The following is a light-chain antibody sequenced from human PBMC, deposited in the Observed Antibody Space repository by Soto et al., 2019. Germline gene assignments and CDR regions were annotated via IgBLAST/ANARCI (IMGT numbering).Light chain of an antibody. Sequence: VLAQSPGTLWLSRAERGSLXSRASQSVSSNLAWYQQKPGQAPRLLIYGASSRATGIPDRFSGSGSGTDFTLTISRLEPEDFAVYYCQQYGSSPRTFGQGTKV. J-gene: IGKJ1*01. CDR1: QSVSSN. CDR3: QQYGSSPRT. CDR2: GAS. V-gene: IGKV3-20*01.